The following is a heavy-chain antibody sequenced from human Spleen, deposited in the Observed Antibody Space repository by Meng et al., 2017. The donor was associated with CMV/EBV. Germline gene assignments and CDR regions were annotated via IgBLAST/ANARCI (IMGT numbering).Heavy chain of an antibody. V-gene: IGHV3-74*01. CDR1: GFTFSSYW. Sequence: GESLKISCAASGFTFSSYWMHWVRQAPGKGLAWVSRINSDGSSTSYADSAKGRFNISRDNAKNTLYLQMNSLRVEDTAVYYCARGGYSGAFDIWGQGTVVTVSS. CDR2: INSDGSST. D-gene: IGHD4-23*01. CDR3: ARGGYSGAFDI. J-gene: IGHJ3*02.